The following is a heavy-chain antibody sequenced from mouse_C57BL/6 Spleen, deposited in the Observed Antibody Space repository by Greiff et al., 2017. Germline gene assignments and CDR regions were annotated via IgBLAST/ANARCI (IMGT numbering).Heavy chain of an antibody. CDR2: IHPSDSDT. Sequence: QVQLQQPGAELVKPGASVKVSCKASGYTFTSYGITWVKRSPGQGLEWIGRIHPSDSDTNYNKKFKGKATLTVDKSSSTAYMQLSSLTSEDSAVYYCAIDGGPPIAYWGQGTLVTVSA. V-gene: IGHV1-74*01. CDR3: AIDGGPPIAY. D-gene: IGHD1-1*02. CDR1: GYTFTSYG. J-gene: IGHJ3*01.